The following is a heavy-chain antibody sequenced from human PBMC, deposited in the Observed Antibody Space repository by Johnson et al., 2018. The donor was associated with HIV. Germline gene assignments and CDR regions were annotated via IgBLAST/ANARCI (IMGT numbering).Heavy chain of an antibody. Sequence: QLVDSGAGLLQPGRSLTLSCAASGVTFTSYDIHWVRQAPGKGLEWVSTIGTPADTYYPASVKGRFTVSREDAKHSLYLQMDSLRAEDTAMYYCARAKDAAYPYDAFDIWGQGTMVTVSS. CDR3: ARAKDAAYPYDAFDI. CDR1: GVTFTSYD. CDR2: IGTPADT. V-gene: IGHV3-13*01. D-gene: IGHD2-15*01. J-gene: IGHJ3*02.